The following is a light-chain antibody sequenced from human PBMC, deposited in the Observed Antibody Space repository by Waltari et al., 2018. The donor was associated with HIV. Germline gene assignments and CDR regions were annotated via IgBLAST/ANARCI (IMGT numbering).Light chain of an antibody. V-gene: IGLV2-23*01. CDR1: SSDVGTYSL. CDR2: EGN. CDR3: SSYTSFSTVL. Sequence: QSALTQPASVSGSPGQSITISCTGTSSDVGTYSLVSWYHHHPGKAPKLMIYEGNKRPSGVSNRFSGSKSGNTASLTISGLQAEDEADYYCSSYTSFSTVLFGGGTKLTVL. J-gene: IGLJ2*01.